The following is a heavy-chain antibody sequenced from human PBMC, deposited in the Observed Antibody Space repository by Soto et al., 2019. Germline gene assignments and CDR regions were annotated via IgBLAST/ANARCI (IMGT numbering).Heavy chain of an antibody. CDR1: GFTFSSYA. J-gene: IGHJ4*02. V-gene: IGHV3-30*03. Sequence: QVQLVESGGGVVQPGRSLRLSCAASGFTFSSYAIHWVRQAPGKGLEWVAVISFDGDIQYYADSVKGRFTISRDNSKNTVYLQMDSLRAADTAVYYCAIGSGGSMITFGGVIAYWGQGTLVTVSS. CDR2: ISFDGDIQ. D-gene: IGHD3-16*02. CDR3: AIGSGGSMITFGGVIAY.